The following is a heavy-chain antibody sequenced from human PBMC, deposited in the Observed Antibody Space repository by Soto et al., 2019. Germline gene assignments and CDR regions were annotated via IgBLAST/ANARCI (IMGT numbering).Heavy chain of an antibody. CDR1: GGSISSSSYY. Sequence: SETLSLTCTVSGGSISSSSYYWGWIRQPPGKGLEWIGSIYYSGSTYYNPSLKSRVTISVDTSKNQFSLKLSSVTAADTAVYYCARDPYGDYEYYFDYWGQGTLVTVSS. CDR3: ARDPYGDYEYYFDY. J-gene: IGHJ4*02. D-gene: IGHD4-17*01. V-gene: IGHV4-39*07. CDR2: IYYSGST.